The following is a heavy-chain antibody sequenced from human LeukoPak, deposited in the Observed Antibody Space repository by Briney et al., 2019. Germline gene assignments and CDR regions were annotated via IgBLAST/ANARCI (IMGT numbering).Heavy chain of an antibody. J-gene: IGHJ4*02. CDR1: GYTFTSYG. V-gene: IGHV1-18*01. CDR2: ISAYNGNT. CDR3: ARDYGSGSYYMRGDY. D-gene: IGHD3-10*01. Sequence: ASVKVSCKASGYTFTSYGISWVRQAPGQGLEWMGWISAYNGNTNYAQKLQGRVTMTTDTSTSTAYMELRSLRSDDTAVYYCARDYGSGSYYMRGDYWGQGTLVTVSS.